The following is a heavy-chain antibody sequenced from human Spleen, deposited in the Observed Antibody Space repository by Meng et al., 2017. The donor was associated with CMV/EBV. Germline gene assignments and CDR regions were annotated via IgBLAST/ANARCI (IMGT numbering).Heavy chain of an antibody. CDR3: ARGKIGGDAFDI. Sequence: ASVKVSCKASGYTFTGYYMHWVRQAPRQGLEWMGWINPHFGGTNFAQKFQGRVTMTRDTSINTAYMELNRLRFDDTAVYYCARGKIGGDAFDIWGQGTMVTVSS. CDR2: INPHFGGT. V-gene: IGHV1-2*02. J-gene: IGHJ3*02. CDR1: GYTFTGYY. D-gene: IGHD2/OR15-2a*01.